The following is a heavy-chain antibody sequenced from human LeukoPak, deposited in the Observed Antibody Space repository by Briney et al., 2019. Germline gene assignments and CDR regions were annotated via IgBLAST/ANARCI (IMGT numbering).Heavy chain of an antibody. CDR2: ITNSGST. J-gene: IGHJ3*02. D-gene: IGHD2-15*01. CDR1: GVSISSHY. V-gene: IGHV4-59*11. Sequence: SETLSLTCTVSGVSISSHYWSWIRQPPGKGLEWIGYITNSGSTNYNPSLKSRVTISVDTSRKQVSLKLSSVTAADTALYYCARDVVAFDIWGQGTMVTVSS. CDR3: ARDVVAFDI.